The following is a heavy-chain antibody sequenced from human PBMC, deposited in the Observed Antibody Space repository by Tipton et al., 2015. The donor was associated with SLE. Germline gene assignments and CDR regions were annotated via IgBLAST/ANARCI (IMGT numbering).Heavy chain of an antibody. Sequence: TLSLTCTVSGGFITGRSYYWGWIRQPPGKGLEWIGYIYDSGSTSYKPSLKTRVTISVDTSKNQFSLKLSSVTAADTAVYYCARHPARFRESRGLFDYWGQGTLVTVSS. CDR1: GGFITGRSYY. D-gene: IGHD3-10*01. CDR2: IYDSGST. J-gene: IGHJ4*02. CDR3: ARHPARFRESRGLFDY. V-gene: IGHV4-61*05.